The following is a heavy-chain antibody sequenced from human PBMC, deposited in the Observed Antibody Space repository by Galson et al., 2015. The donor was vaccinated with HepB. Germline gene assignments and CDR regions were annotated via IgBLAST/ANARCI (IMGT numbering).Heavy chain of an antibody. Sequence: SLRLSCAASGFTFSSYWMSWVRQAPGKGLEWVANIKQDGSEKYYVDSVKGRFTISRDNAKNSLYLQMNSLRAEDTAVYYCARDYDDILTGSHWYFDLWGRGTLVTVSS. V-gene: IGHV3-7*03. J-gene: IGHJ2*01. CDR3: ARDYDDILTGSHWYFDL. CDR1: GFTFSSYW. D-gene: IGHD3-9*01. CDR2: IKQDGSEK.